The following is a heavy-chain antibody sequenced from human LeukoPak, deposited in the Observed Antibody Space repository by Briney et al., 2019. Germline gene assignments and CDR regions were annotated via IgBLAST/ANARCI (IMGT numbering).Heavy chain of an antibody. CDR1: GFTFTNYW. CDR3: ARDGMTYGRHFDY. CDR2: INRDGSGT. V-gene: IGHV3-74*01. D-gene: IGHD3-10*01. J-gene: IGHJ4*02. Sequence: PGGSLRLSCAASGFTFTNYWMHWVRQVSGKGLVWVSRINRDGSGTRYADFVKGRFTISRDNAKSTVYLQMNSLRTDDTAVYYCARDGMTYGRHFDYWGQGILVTVSS.